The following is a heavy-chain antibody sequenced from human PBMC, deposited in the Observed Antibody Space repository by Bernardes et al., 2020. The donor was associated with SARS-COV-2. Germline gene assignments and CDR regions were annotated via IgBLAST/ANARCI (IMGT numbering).Heavy chain of an antibody. D-gene: IGHD6-13*01. Sequence: SETLSLTCTLSGGSISTGGYYWSWIRHRPGKGLEWIGYIHYSGTTYSNPSLKTRLAISVDTSKNQFSLQLTSVTAADTAVYYCARVAAGIPYYY. V-gene: IGHV4-31*03. CDR3: ARVAAGIPYYY. CDR2: IHYSGTT. J-gene: IGHJ6*01. CDR1: GGSISTGGYY.